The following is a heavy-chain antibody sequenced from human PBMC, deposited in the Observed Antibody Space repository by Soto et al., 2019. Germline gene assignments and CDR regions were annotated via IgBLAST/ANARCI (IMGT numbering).Heavy chain of an antibody. CDR1: GFTFSSYA. CDR3: AKDLDDYSSAIDF. D-gene: IGHD4-4*01. CDR2: ISGSGGSGRG. J-gene: IGHJ4*02. Sequence: EVQLVESGGGLVKPGGSLRLSCAASGFTFSSYAMNWVRQAPGKGLEWVSGISGSGGSGRGFYADPVKGRFTISRDNSKNTLYLEMNSLRAEDTAVYYCAKDLDDYSSAIDFWGQGTLVTVSS. V-gene: IGHV3-23*04.